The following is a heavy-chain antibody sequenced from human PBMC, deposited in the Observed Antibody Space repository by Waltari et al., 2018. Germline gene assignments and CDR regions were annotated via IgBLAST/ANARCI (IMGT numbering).Heavy chain of an antibody. CDR2: INHSGST. CDR3: ARDPYYDYLWGSYRYSAFDI. D-gene: IGHD3-16*02. Sequence: VQLQQWGEGLLKPSETLSLTCPVYGGSFSGYCWSWSRQPPGKGLEWIGEINHSGSTNYNPSLKSRVTMSVDTSKNQFSLKLSSVTAADTAVYYCARDPYYDYLWGSYRYSAFDIWGQGTMVTVSS. CDR1: GGSFSGYC. J-gene: IGHJ3*02. V-gene: IGHV4-34*01.